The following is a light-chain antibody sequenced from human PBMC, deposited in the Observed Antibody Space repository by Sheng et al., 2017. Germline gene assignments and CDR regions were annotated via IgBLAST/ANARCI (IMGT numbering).Light chain of an antibody. Sequence: SYELTQPPSVSVSPGQTASITCSGDKLGDKYACWYQQKPGQSPVLVIYQDNKRPSGIPERFSGSNSGNTATLTISGTQAMDEADYYCQAWDXSTSVVFGGGTKLTVL. V-gene: IGLV3-1*01. J-gene: IGLJ2*01. CDR2: QDN. CDR3: QAWDXSTSVV. CDR1: KLGDKY.